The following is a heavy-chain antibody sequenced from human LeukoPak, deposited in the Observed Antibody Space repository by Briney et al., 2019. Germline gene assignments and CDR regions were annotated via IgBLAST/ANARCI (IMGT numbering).Heavy chain of an antibody. CDR1: GFTFSSYA. Sequence: GGSLRLSCAASGFTFSSYAMSWVRQAPGKGLEWVSAISGSGGSTYYADSVKGRFTISRDNSKNTLYLQMNSLRAEDTDVYYCAKVWSGQQLLGPFDYWGQGTLVTVSS. J-gene: IGHJ4*02. D-gene: IGHD6-13*01. CDR2: ISGSGGST. CDR3: AKVWSGQQLLGPFDY. V-gene: IGHV3-23*01.